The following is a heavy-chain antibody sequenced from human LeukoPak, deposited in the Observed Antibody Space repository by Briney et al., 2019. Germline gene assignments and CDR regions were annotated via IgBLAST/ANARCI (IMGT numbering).Heavy chain of an antibody. CDR2: ISGTGGTT. CDR1: GFTFKNYA. V-gene: IGHV3-23*01. D-gene: IGHD1-26*01. CDR3: ARDWSGSYYYFDY. J-gene: IGHJ4*02. Sequence: GGSLRLSCAASGFTFKNYAMSWVRQAPGKGLEWVSVISGTGGTTYDADSVKGRFTISRDNAKNSLYLQMNSLRAEDTAVYYCARDWSGSYYYFDYWGQGTLVTVSS.